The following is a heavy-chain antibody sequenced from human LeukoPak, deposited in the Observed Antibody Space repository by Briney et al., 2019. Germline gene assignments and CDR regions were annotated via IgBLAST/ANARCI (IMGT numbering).Heavy chain of an antibody. V-gene: IGHV4-39*07. CDR1: GGSISTISDY. Sequence: SETLSLTCAVSGGSISTISDYWDWIRQPPGKGLEWIGSVYYSGSTYYNPSLKSRIIISVDTSKNQFSLKLSSVTAADTAVYYCARERFPITMVRSRTEWFDPWGQGTLVTVSS. D-gene: IGHD3-10*01. CDR3: ARERFPITMVRSRTEWFDP. J-gene: IGHJ5*02. CDR2: VYYSGST.